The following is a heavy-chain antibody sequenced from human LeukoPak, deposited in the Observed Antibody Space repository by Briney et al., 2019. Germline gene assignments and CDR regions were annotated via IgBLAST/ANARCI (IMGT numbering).Heavy chain of an antibody. Sequence: GGSLRLSCAASGFTFSKYAMSWVRQAPGKGLEWVSAISPSDSNTFYAASVKGRFTISRDNSENTLSLQMNSLRAEDTALYYCAKDSSVPYGITDWGQGTLVTVSS. V-gene: IGHV3-23*01. D-gene: IGHD4-17*01. CDR1: GFTFSKYA. CDR2: ISPSDSNT. J-gene: IGHJ4*02. CDR3: AKDSSVPYGITD.